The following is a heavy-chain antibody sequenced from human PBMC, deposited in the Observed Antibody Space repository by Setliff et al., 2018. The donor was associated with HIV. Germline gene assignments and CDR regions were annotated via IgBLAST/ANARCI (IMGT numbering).Heavy chain of an antibody. J-gene: IGHJ4*02. CDR1: GYTFTNYD. Sequence: ASVKVSCKASGYTFTNYDINWVRQATGQGLEWMGWMNPNSGNTGYSPKFQGRVTITTDESTTTAYMDLSSLRSEDTAVYYCARDRLGHIDRPYFDYWGQGTLVTVSS. D-gene: IGHD2-21*01. CDR2: MNPNSGNT. CDR3: ARDRLGHIDRPYFDY. V-gene: IGHV1-8*03.